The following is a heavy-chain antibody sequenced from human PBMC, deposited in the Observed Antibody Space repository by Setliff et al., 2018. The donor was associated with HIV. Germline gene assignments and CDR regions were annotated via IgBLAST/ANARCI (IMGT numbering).Heavy chain of an antibody. J-gene: IGHJ6*02. CDR1: GFTFSSYG. Sequence: PGGSLRLSCAGSGFTFSSYGMNWVRQAPGEGLEWVALIWYDGSNEYYADSVKGRFTISRDNSKNILYLQMNSLRAEDTAVYYCAKDFARYSSYDHGMDVWGQGTTVTVSS. CDR3: AKDFARYSSYDHGMDV. CDR2: IWYDGSNE. V-gene: IGHV3-33*06. D-gene: IGHD5-18*01.